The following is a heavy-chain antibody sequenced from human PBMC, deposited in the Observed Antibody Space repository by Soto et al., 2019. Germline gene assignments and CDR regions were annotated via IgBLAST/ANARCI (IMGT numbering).Heavy chain of an antibody. V-gene: IGHV3-23*01. D-gene: IGHD2-15*01. J-gene: IGHJ3*02. Sequence: EVQMLESGGGLVQPGGSLRLSCAASGFIFSDYAMSSVRQAPGKGLEWVAGMGGANGDTYYTESVRGRFAISRDNSKSTLFLQLSSLRAEDTAVYFCAKDGVDHNSVWDPFDIWGQGTLVTVSS. CDR2: MGGANGDT. CDR3: AKDGVDHNSVWDPFDI. CDR1: GFIFSDYA.